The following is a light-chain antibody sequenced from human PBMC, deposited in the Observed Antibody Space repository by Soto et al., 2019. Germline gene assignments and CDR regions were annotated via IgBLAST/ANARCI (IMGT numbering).Light chain of an antibody. Sequence: DILMTQAPATLSVSPGERATLSCRASQSVNSHLAWYQQKPGQAPRVLIYGASTRASGVPARLSGSGSGTEFTLTISSLQPEDFAVYYCQQYDNWPLTFGQGTKVEIK. CDR1: QSVNSH. V-gene: IGKV3-15*01. J-gene: IGKJ1*01. CDR3: QQYDNWPLT. CDR2: GAS.